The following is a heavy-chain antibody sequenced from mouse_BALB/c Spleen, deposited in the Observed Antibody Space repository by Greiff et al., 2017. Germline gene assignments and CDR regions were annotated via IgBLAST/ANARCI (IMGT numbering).Heavy chain of an antibody. D-gene: IGHD2-3*01. CDR2: INPSSGYT. V-gene: IGHV1-4*01. CDR3: ARSMMVTTVYYYAMDY. Sequence: QVQLKESGAELARPGASVKMSCKASGYTFTSYTMHWVKQRPGQGLEWIGYINPSSGYTNYNQKFKDKATLTADKSSSTAYMQLSSLTSEDSAVYYCARSMMVTTVYYYAMDYWGQGTSVTVSS. CDR1: GYTFTSYT. J-gene: IGHJ4*01.